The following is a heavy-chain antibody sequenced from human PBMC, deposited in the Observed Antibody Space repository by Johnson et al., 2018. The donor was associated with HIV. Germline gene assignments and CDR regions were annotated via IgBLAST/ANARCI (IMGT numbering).Heavy chain of an antibody. CDR3: ARGHNGALDI. Sequence: VQLVESGGGVVRPGGSLRLSCAASGFTFDDYGMSWVRQAPGKGLEWVANIKQDGSEKYYVDSVKGRFTISRDNAKNSLYLQMNSLRVEDTAVYYCARGHNGALDIWGQGTMLTVSS. CDR1: GFTFDDYG. CDR2: IKQDGSEK. J-gene: IGHJ3*02. D-gene: IGHD2-8*01. V-gene: IGHV3-7*01.